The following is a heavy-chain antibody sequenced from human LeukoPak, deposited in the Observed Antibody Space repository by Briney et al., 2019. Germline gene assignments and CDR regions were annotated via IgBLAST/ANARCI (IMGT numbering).Heavy chain of an antibody. D-gene: IGHD4-17*01. V-gene: IGHV4-39*07. CDR2: MYYSGST. CDR3: ARTNDYGDETYYFDY. Sequence: SETLSLTCTVSGGSISSSSYFWGWIRQPPGKGLERIGSMYYSGSTYYNPSLKSRVTISVDTSKNQFSLKLSSVTAADTAVYYCARTNDYGDETYYFDYWGQGTLVTVSS. CDR1: GGSISSSSYF. J-gene: IGHJ4*02.